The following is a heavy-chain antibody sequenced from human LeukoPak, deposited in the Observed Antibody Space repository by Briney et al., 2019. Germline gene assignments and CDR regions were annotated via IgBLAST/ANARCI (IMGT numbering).Heavy chain of an antibody. D-gene: IGHD3-16*01. CDR2: ISGSGGST. J-gene: IGHJ3*02. V-gene: IGHV3-23*01. Sequence: QTGGSLRLSCAASGFTFSSYGMSWVRQAPGKGLEWVSAISGSGGSTYYADSVKGRFTISRDNSKNTLYLQMNSLRAEDTAVYYCALTAGVLITPTGAFDIWGQGTMVTVSS. CDR3: ALTAGVLITPTGAFDI. CDR1: GFTFSSYG.